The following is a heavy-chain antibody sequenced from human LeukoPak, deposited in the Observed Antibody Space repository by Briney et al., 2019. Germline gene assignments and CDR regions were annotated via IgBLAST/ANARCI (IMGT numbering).Heavy chain of an antibody. CDR1: GYTFTSYY. CDR2: INPSGGST. Sequence: ASVKVSCKASGYTFTSYYMHWVRQAPGQGLEWMGIINPSGGSTSHAQKFQGRVTMTRDTSTSTVYMELSSLRSEDTAVYYCARVVPAVTPWIDWFDPWGQGTLVTVSS. CDR3: ARVVPAVTPWIDWFDP. D-gene: IGHD2-2*01. V-gene: IGHV1-46*01. J-gene: IGHJ5*02.